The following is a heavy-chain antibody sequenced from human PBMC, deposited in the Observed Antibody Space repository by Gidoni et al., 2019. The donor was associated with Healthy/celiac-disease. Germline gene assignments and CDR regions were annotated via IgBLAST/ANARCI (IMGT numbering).Heavy chain of an antibody. CDR3: ARDGIAAAGTDFDY. Sequence: VQLVESGGGLVQPGGSLGLSCAASGLPFSGYWMSWVRQAPGKGLEWVANIKQDGSEKYYVDSVKGRFTISRDNAKNSLYLQMNSLRAEDTAVYYCARDGIAAAGTDFDYWGQGTLVTVSS. CDR2: IKQDGSEK. V-gene: IGHV3-7*01. J-gene: IGHJ4*02. D-gene: IGHD6-13*01. CDR1: GLPFSGYW.